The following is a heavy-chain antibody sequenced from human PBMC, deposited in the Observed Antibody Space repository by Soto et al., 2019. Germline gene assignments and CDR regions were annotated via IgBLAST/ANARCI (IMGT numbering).Heavy chain of an antibody. CDR3: ARESRDGYNPDAFDI. V-gene: IGHV1-69*13. CDR1: GGTFSSYA. Sequence: ASVKVSCKASGGTFSSYAISWVRQAPGQGLEWMGGIIPIFGTANYAQKFQGRVTITADESTSTAYMELSSLRSEDTAVYYCARESRDGYNPDAFDIWGQGTMVTVSS. J-gene: IGHJ3*02. D-gene: IGHD5-12*01. CDR2: IIPIFGTA.